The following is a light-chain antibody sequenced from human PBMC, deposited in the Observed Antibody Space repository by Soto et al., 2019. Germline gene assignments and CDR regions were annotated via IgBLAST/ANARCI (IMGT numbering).Light chain of an antibody. V-gene: IGKV1-5*03. J-gene: IGKJ1*01. CDR2: KAS. Sequence: DIQMTQSPSTLSASVGDRVTITCRASQSISNYLAWYQQRPGKAPKLLIYKASNLQSGVPSRFSGSGSGTDFTLTISNLQTDDFASYYCHRYNVHPWTFGPGTKVEMK. CDR1: QSISNY. CDR3: HRYNVHPWT.